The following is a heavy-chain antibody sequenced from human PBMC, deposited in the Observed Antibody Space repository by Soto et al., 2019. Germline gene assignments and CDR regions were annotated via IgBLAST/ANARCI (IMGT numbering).Heavy chain of an antibody. CDR1: GGTFSSYT. CDR2: IIPILGIA. CDR3: ARGLELRSGGAFDI. D-gene: IGHD1-7*01. J-gene: IGHJ3*02. Sequence: ASLKVSRQASGGTFSSYTINRGRQAPGQGLEWMGRIIPILGIANYAQKFQGRVTITADKSTSTAYMELSSLRSEDMAVYYCARGLELRSGGAFDIWGQGTMVTVSS. V-gene: IGHV1-69*02.